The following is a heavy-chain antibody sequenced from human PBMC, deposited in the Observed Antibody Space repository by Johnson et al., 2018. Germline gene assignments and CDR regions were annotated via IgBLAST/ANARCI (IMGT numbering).Heavy chain of an antibody. D-gene: IGHD4-17*01. CDR2: IIPIFGTA. Sequence: QVQLVQSGAEVKKPGSSVKVSCKASGGTFSSYAISWVRQAPGQGLEWMGGIIPIFGTANYAQKFQGRVTITADESTSTAYMELSSLRSEDTAVYYFAGAPGDYPRGYDYYYGMDVWGQGTTVTVSS. CDR1: GGTFSSYA. V-gene: IGHV1-69*12. CDR3: AGAPGDYPRGYDYYYGMDV. J-gene: IGHJ6*02.